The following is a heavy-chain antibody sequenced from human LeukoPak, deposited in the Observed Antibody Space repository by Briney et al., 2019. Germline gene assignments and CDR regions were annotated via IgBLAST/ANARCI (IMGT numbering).Heavy chain of an antibody. D-gene: IGHD2-15*01. CDR1: GGSINNYW. Sequence: PSETLSLTCSVSGGSINNYWWSWIRQPPGKGLEWIGYIYRGETTNYNPSLKSGVTLSVDTSKNQFSLKLSSVTAADTAVYYCARGRYCSGGSCYSSYPLYAWFDPWGQGTLVTVSS. J-gene: IGHJ5*02. CDR2: IYRGETT. CDR3: ARGRYCSGGSCYSSYPLYAWFDP. V-gene: IGHV4-4*09.